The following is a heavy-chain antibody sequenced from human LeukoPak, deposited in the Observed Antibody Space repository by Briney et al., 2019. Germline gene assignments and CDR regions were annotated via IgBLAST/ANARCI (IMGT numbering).Heavy chain of an antibody. CDR1: GFRFDDFA. Sequence: GRPLRLSCVISGFRFDDFAMHWVRQAPGKGLEWVAGINWSNITVVYADAVKGRFTISRDNSKNSLYLLLNDLRAEDTASYFCAKDSSGGVSSAGILDHWGPGTLVSVSP. CDR3: AKDSSGGVSSAGILDH. D-gene: IGHD6-13*01. J-gene: IGHJ4*02. V-gene: IGHV3-9*01. CDR2: INWSNITV.